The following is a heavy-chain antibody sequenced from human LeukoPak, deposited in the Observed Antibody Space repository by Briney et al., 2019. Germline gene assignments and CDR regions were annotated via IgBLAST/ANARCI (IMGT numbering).Heavy chain of an antibody. V-gene: IGHV1-46*01. D-gene: IGHD6-13*01. J-gene: IGHJ4*02. Sequence: ASVKVSCKASGGTFSSYAISWVRQAPGQGLEWMGIINPSGGSTSYAQKFQGRVTMTRDTSTSTVYMELSSLRSEDTAVYYCAREGAAAGTSVVDYWGQGTLVTVSS. CDR1: GGTFSSYA. CDR3: AREGAAAGTSVVDY. CDR2: INPSGGST.